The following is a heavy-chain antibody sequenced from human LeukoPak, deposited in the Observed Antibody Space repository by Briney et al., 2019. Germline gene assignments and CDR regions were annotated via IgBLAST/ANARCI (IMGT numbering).Heavy chain of an antibody. CDR2: IYPGDSDT. D-gene: IGHD1-1*01. CDR1: GYSFTSYW. V-gene: IGHV5-51*01. Sequence: GESLKISCKGSGYSFTSYWIGWVRLMPGKGLEWMGIIYPGDSDTRYSPSFQGQVTISADKSISTAYLQWSSLKASDTAMYYCARGRSPGTSMEYYYYMDVWGKGTTVTVSS. CDR3: ARGRSPGTSMEYYYYMDV. J-gene: IGHJ6*03.